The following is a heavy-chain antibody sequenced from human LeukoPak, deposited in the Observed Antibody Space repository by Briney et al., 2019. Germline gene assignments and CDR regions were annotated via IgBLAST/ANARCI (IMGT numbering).Heavy chain of an antibody. CDR1: GFIFDDYG. J-gene: IGHJ4*02. CDR3: AKRNTMVRGGPCFDY. V-gene: IGHV3-23*01. Sequence: GGSLRLSCAAFGFIFDDYGMSWVRQAPGKGLEWVSIIFGNGDTTYYADSVKGRFTVSRDNSKDTLYLQMNDLRPDDTAIYYCAKRNTMVRGGPCFDYWGQGLLVTVSS. D-gene: IGHD3-10*01. CDR2: IFGNGDTT.